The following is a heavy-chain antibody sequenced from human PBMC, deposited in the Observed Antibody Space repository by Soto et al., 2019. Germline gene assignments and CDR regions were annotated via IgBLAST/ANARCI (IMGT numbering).Heavy chain of an antibody. J-gene: IGHJ6*02. CDR3: ARGNPRNYAGSEA. V-gene: IGHV1-8*01. D-gene: IGHD3-16*01. Sequence: GSVKVSCKASGYTFSDLDINWLRQAAGKGPEWMGWMNANSGDTFSAQRLQGKFNMTWDTSLSTAYMEVGSLTSDDAAIYYCARGNPRNYAGSEAWGQGTTVTVSS. CDR1: GYTFSDLD. CDR2: MNANSGDT.